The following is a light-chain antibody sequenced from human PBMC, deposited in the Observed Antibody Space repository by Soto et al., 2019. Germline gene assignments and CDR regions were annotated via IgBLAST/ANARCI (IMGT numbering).Light chain of an antibody. Sequence: AIQMTQSPSSLSASVGDRVTITCRASQDIRNDLGWYQQKPGKTPKLLIFAASSLQSGVPSRFSGSGSGTDFTLTISSLQPEDFATYYCLQDFNYPWTFSQGTKVEIE. CDR2: AAS. V-gene: IGKV1-6*01. CDR3: LQDFNYPWT. CDR1: QDIRND. J-gene: IGKJ1*01.